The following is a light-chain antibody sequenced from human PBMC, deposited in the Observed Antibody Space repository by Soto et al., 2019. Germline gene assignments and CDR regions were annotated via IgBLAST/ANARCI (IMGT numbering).Light chain of an antibody. CDR2: EGS. Sequence: QSALTQPASVSGSPGQSITISCTGTSSDVGSYNLVSWYQQHPGKATKLMIYEGSKRPSGVSNRFSGSKSGNTASLTISGLQAEDEADYYCCSYAGPWVFGGGTKLTVL. J-gene: IGLJ2*01. CDR3: CSYAGPWV. V-gene: IGLV2-23*01. CDR1: SSDVGSYNL.